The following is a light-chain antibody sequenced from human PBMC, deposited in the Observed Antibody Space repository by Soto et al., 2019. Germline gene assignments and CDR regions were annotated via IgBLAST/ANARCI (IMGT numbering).Light chain of an antibody. J-gene: IGKJ4*01. Sequence: EIVLTQSPGTLSLSPGERATHSCRASQSVSSHLAWYQQRPGQAPRLLIYGASSRATGIPDRFSGSGSGTDFTLTISRLEPEDFALYYCQQYGNSPPLTFGGGTKVDI. CDR1: QSVSSH. V-gene: IGKV3-20*01. CDR2: GAS. CDR3: QQYGNSPPLT.